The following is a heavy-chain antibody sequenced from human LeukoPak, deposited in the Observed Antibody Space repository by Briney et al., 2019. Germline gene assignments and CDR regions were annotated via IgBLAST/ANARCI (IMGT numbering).Heavy chain of an antibody. Sequence: SETLSLTCTVSGYSISSGYYWGWIRQPPGKGLEWIGSIYYSGSTYYNPSLKSRVTISVDTSKNQFSLKLSSVTAADTAVYYCARYSTVTTWEYFDYWGQGTLVTVSS. CDR1: GYSISSGYY. V-gene: IGHV4-38-2*02. J-gene: IGHJ4*02. CDR3: ARYSTVTTWEYFDY. CDR2: IYYSGST. D-gene: IGHD4-17*01.